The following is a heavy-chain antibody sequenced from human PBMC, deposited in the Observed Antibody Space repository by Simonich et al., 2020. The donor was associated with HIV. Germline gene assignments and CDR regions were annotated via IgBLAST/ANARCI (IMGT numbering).Heavy chain of an antibody. V-gene: IGHV5-51*03. CDR2: IYPGDYDT. Sequence: EVQLVQSGAEVKKPGESLKISCKGSGYSFTSYWIGWVRQMPGKGLEWMGSIYPGDYDTRYSQSFQGQVTISADKSISTAYLQWSSLKASDTAMYYCVRRLAVAGTYWYFDLWGRGTLVTVSS. D-gene: IGHD6-19*01. CDR1: GYSFTSYW. CDR3: VRRLAVAGTYWYFDL. J-gene: IGHJ2*01.